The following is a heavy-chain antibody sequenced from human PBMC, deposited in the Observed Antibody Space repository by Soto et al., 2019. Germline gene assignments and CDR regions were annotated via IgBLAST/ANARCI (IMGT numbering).Heavy chain of an antibody. J-gene: IGHJ4*02. CDR3: ARGRGAAAGVSDY. V-gene: IGHV4-4*02. D-gene: IGHD6-13*01. CDR1: GGSISSSNW. Sequence: SETLSLTCAVSGGSISSSNWWSWVRQPPGKGLEWIGEIYHSGSTNYNPSLKSRVTISVDKSKNQFSLKLSSVTAADTAVYYCARGRGAAAGVSDYWGRGTLVTVSS. CDR2: IYHSGST.